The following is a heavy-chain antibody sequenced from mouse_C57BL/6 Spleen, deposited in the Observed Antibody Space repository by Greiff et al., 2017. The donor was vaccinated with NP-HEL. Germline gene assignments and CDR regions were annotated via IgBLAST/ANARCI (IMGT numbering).Heavy chain of an antibody. D-gene: IGHD1-1*01. CDR3: TRRPYYNGSSYPY. CDR2: IRNKANNHAT. CDR1: GFTFSDAW. J-gene: IGHJ3*01. V-gene: IGHV6-6*01. Sequence: EVQRVESGGGLVQPGGSMKLSCAASGFTFSDAWMDWVRQSPEKGLEWVAEIRNKANNHATYYAESVKGRFTISRDDSKSSVYLQMNSLRAEDTGIYYCTRRPYYNGSSYPYWGQGTLVTVSA.